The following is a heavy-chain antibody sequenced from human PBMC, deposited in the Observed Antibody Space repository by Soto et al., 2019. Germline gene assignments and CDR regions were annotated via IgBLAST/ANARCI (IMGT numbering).Heavy chain of an antibody. CDR2: IYYNGAT. CDR3: ARNDAACDI. V-gene: IGHV4-61*01. J-gene: IGHJ3*02. CDR1: GGSVSSGSYY. Sequence: QVQLQESGPGLVKPSETLSLTCTVSGGSVSSGSYYWTWIRQSPGKGLEGVGYIYYNGATSYNPSLKSRVTISRDTSKNQFSLKLTSVTAADTAVYYCARNDAACDIWGQGTMVSVSS.